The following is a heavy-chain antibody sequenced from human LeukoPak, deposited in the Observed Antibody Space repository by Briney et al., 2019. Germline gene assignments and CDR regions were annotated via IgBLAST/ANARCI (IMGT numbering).Heavy chain of an antibody. CDR3: ARSQYYYGSGSYFPFDY. Sequence: SVKVSCKASGGTFSSYAISWVRQAPGQGLEWMGGIIPIFGTANCAQKFQGRVTITADESTSTAYMELSSLRSEDTAVYYCARSQYYYGSGSYFPFDYWGQGTLVTVSS. J-gene: IGHJ4*02. V-gene: IGHV1-69*13. D-gene: IGHD3-10*01. CDR2: IIPIFGTA. CDR1: GGTFSSYA.